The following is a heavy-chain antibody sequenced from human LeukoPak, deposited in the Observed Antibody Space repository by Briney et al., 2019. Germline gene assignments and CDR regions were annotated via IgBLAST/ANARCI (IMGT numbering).Heavy chain of an antibody. V-gene: IGHV3-48*03. J-gene: IGHJ4*02. D-gene: IGHD6-19*01. CDR1: GFTFSSYE. CDR2: ISSSGSTI. Sequence: GGSLRLSCAASGFTFSSYEMNWVRQAPGKGLEWVSYISSSGSTIYYADSLKGRFTISRDNAKNSLYLQMNSLRAEDTAVYYCARVAVAGTSFDYWGQGTLVTVSS. CDR3: ARVAVAGTSFDY.